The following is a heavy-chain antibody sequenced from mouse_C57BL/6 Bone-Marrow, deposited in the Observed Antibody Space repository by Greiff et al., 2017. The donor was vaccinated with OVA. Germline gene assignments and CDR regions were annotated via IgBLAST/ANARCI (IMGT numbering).Heavy chain of an antibody. CDR2: IRYDGSN. CDR3: AREITTVVGGKNAMDY. J-gene: IGHJ4*01. Sequence: EVKLLESGPGLVKPSQSLSLTCSVTGYSITSGYYWNWIRQFPGNKLEWMGYIRYDGSNNYNPSLKHRNSITRDTSKNQFFLKLNSVTTEDTATYYCAREITTVVGGKNAMDYWGQGTSVTVSS. CDR1: GYSITSGYY. D-gene: IGHD1-1*01. V-gene: IGHV3-6*01.